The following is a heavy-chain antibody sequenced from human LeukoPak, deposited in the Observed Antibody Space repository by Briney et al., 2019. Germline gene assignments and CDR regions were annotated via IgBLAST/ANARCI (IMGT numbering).Heavy chain of an antibody. J-gene: IGHJ5*02. CDR1: GLNVSTNY. D-gene: IGHD5-12*01. CDR3: AKETARFGGYENWFDP. CDR2: IYSGGST. V-gene: IGHV3-66*01. Sequence: GGSLRLSCAASGLNVSTNYMSWVRQAPGKGLEWVSVIYSGGSTYYADSVKGRFIIFRDTSKNTLYLQMNSPRAEDTAVYFCAKETARFGGYENWFDPWGQGTLVTVSS.